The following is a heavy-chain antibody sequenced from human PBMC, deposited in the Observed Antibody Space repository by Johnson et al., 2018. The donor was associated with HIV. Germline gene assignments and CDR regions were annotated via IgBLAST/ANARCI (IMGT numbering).Heavy chain of an antibody. CDR3: AKDWRGIAAAGDAFDI. Sequence: VQLVESGGGLVQPGGSLRLACAASGFSFSNYAMSWVRQAPGKGLEWVSSISASGDRTYYADSVKGRVTISRDNSKNPLYLQMTSLRAEDTAMYYCAKDWRGIAAAGDAFDIWGQGTMVTVSS. CDR1: GFSFSNYA. D-gene: IGHD6-13*01. V-gene: IGHV3-23*04. CDR2: ISASGDRT. J-gene: IGHJ3*02.